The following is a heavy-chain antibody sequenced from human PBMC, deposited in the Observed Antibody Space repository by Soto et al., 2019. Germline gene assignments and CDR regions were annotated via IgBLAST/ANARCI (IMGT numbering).Heavy chain of an antibody. CDR2: INHSGST. D-gene: IGHD3-3*01. Sequence: SETLSLTCTVSGGSVIIGSYYWSWIRQPPGKGLEWIGEINHSGSTNYNPSLKSRVTISVDTSKNQFSLKLSSVTAADTAVYYCARDTYYDFWSGYGMDVWGQGTTVTVSS. J-gene: IGHJ6*02. CDR3: ARDTYYDFWSGYGMDV. V-gene: IGHV4-39*07. CDR1: GGSVIIGSYY.